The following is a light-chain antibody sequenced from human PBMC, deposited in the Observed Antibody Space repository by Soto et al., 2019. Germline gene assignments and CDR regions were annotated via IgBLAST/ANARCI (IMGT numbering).Light chain of an antibody. CDR1: QSVSTE. V-gene: IGKV3-15*01. CDR2: GAS. CDR3: QQYDNWPPT. J-gene: IGKJ2*01. Sequence: EMVMTQSPPPLSVPPGERATLSSRALQSVSTEVACYQQKPGQAPSLLIYGASSRPVDIAGRFSGSGSGTEFTLTISSLQSEDFAVYYCQQYDNWPPTFGQGTKVEI.